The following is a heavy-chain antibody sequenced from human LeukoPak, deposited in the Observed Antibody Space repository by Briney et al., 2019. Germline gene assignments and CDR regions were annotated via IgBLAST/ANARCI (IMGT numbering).Heavy chain of an antibody. CDR3: ARHNYFGSGSRSLEFDY. Sequence: SETLSLTCAVYGGSFSGYFWNWIRQPPGKGLEWIGEINHSGSTNYNPSLKSRVTMSVDTSKNQFSLRLSSVTAADTVVYYCARHNYFGSGSRSLEFDYWGQGTLVTISS. CDR1: GGSFSGYF. CDR2: INHSGST. J-gene: IGHJ4*02. V-gene: IGHV4-34*01. D-gene: IGHD3-10*01.